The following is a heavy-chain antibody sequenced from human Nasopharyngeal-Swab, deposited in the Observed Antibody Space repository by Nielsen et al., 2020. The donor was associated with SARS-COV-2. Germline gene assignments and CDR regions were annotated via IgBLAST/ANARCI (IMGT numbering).Heavy chain of an antibody. D-gene: IGHD2-2*01. J-gene: IGHJ4*02. Sequence: SDTLSLTFTVSGGSISSYYWSWIRQPPGKGLEWIGYIYYSGSTNYNPSLKSRVTISVDTPKNQFSLKLSSVTAADTAVYYCARRLSGTHDYWGQGTLVTVSS. CDR3: ARRLSGTHDY. CDR1: GGSISSYY. V-gene: IGHV4-59*13. CDR2: IYYSGST.